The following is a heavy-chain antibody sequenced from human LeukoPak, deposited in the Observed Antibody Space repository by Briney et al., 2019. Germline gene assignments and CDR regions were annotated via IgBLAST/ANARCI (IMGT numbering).Heavy chain of an antibody. CDR2: IYHSGST. Sequence: SETLSLTCAVYGGSFSGYYWSWIRQPPGKGLEWIGYIYHSGSTYYNPSLKSRVTISVDRSKNQFSLKLSSVTAADTAVYYCASSWFGGFDYWGQGTLVTVSS. CDR3: ASSWFGGFDY. J-gene: IGHJ4*02. D-gene: IGHD3-10*01. V-gene: IGHV4-34*01. CDR1: GGSFSGYY.